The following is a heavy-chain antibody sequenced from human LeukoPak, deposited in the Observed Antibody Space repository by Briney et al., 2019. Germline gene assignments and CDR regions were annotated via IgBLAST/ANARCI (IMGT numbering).Heavy chain of an antibody. V-gene: IGHV5-10-1*01. D-gene: IGHD6-13*01. CDR2: IDPSDSYT. J-gene: IGHJ3*02. CDR1: GYSFISNW. Sequence: LGESLKISCQASGYSFISNWITWMRQMPGKGLECMGKIDPSDSYTYYSPSFQGHVTISADRTISTAYLQCSSLKASDTAMYYCGRQIIAAACRSFAFDIWGQGTMVTVSS. CDR3: GRQIIAAACRSFAFDI.